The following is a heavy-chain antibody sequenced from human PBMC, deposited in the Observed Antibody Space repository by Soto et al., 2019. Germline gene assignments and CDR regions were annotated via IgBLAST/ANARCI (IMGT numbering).Heavy chain of an antibody. Sequence: QVQLVQSGAEVKKPGASVKVSCKASGYTFTSYAMHWVRQAPGQRLEWMGWINAGNGNTKYSQKFQGRVTITRDTSASTAYIELSSLRSEDTAVYYCARNYVSSGYFPYYYYGMDVWGQGTTVTVSS. CDR3: ARNYVSSGYFPYYYYGMDV. D-gene: IGHD3-22*01. J-gene: IGHJ6*02. CDR2: INAGNGNT. CDR1: GYTFTSYA. V-gene: IGHV1-3*01.